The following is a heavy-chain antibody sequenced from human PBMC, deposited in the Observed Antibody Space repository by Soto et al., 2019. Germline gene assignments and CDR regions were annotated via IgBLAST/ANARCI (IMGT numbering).Heavy chain of an antibody. CDR2: INAGNGNT. CDR3: ARVREPLVRSPLYYYRDV. V-gene: IGHV1-3*01. CDR1: GYTFTSYA. D-gene: IGHD6-6*01. J-gene: IGHJ6*03. Sequence: QVQLVQSGAEVKKPGASVKVSCKASGYTFTSYAMHWVRQAPGQRLEWMGWINAGNGNTKYSQKFQGRVTITRDTSASTAYMELSSLRSEDTAVYYCARVREPLVRSPLYYYRDVWGKGTTVTVSS.